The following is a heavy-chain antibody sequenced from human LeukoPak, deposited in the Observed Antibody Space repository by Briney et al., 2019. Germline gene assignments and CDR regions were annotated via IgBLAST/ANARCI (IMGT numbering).Heavy chain of an antibody. D-gene: IGHD3-22*01. CDR1: GYTFTGYY. CDR2: INPNSGGT. J-gene: IGHJ3*02. V-gene: IGHV1-2*02. Sequence: GASVKVSCKASGYTFTGYYMHWVRQAPGQGLAWMGWINPNSGGTNYAQKFQGRVTMTRDTPISTAYMELSRLRSDDTAVYYCARGARITMIVVVRPAAFDIWGQGTMVTVSS. CDR3: ARGARITMIVVVRPAAFDI.